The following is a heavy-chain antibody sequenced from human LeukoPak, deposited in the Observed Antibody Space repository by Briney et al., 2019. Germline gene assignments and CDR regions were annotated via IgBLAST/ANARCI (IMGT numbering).Heavy chain of an antibody. CDR3: AREKNGGSYSAFDY. V-gene: IGHV4-59*01. Sequence: SETLSLTCTVSGGSISSYYWSWIRQPPGKGLEWIGYIYYSGSTHYNPSLKSRVTISVDTSKNQFSLKLSSVTAADTAVYYCAREKNGGSYSAFDYWGQGTLVTVSS. CDR1: GGSISSYY. D-gene: IGHD1-26*01. J-gene: IGHJ4*02. CDR2: IYYSGST.